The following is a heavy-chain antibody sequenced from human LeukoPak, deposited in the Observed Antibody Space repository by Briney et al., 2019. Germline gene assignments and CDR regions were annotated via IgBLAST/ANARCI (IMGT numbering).Heavy chain of an antibody. CDR3: ARYCSSTSCPFDY. D-gene: IGHD2-2*01. CDR2: IHHSGHT. CDR1: GDSVISGTSF. V-gene: IGHV4-31*03. Sequence: PSQTLSLTCTVFGDSVISGTSFWGWIRQHPGKGLEWVGYIHHSGHTYDNPSLQSRVIISMDKSKNQFSLKLNSVTAADTAVYYCARYCSSTSCPFDYWGQGALVAVSS. J-gene: IGHJ4*02.